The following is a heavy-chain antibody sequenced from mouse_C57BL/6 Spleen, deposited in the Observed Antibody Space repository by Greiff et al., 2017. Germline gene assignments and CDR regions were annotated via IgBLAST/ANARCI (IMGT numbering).Heavy chain of an antibody. J-gene: IGHJ1*03. Sequence: QVQLQQSGAELVKPGASVKLSCKASGYAFSSSWMHWVKQRPGKGLEWIGRIDPGDGDTNYNGKFKGKATMTVDKSSSTAYMQLSSLTSEDSAVYFCAWEQLWYFGVWGTGTTVTV. CDR1: GYAFSSSW. V-gene: IGHV1-82*01. CDR3: AWEQLWYFGV. CDR2: IDPGDGDT. D-gene: IGHD3-1*01.